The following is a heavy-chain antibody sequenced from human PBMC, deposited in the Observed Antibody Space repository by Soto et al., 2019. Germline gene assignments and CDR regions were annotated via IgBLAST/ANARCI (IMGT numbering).Heavy chain of an antibody. J-gene: IGHJ6*02. Sequence: PGGSLRLSCAASGFTFSSYGMHWVRQAPGKGLEWVAVISYDGSNKYYADSVKGRFTISRDNSKNTLYLQMNSLRAEDTAVYYCAKGGWTSDFYYYYGMDVWGQGTTVTVSS. D-gene: IGHD2-2*01. CDR2: ISYDGSNK. CDR1: GFTFSSYG. V-gene: IGHV3-30*18. CDR3: AKGGWTSDFYYYYGMDV.